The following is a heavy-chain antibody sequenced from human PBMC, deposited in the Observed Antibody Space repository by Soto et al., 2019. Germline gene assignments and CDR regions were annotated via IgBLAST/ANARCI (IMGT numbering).Heavy chain of an antibody. CDR2: ISAYNGNT. D-gene: IGHD6-13*01. CDR1: GYTFTSYG. J-gene: IGHJ6*03. Sequence: ASVKVSCKASGYTFTSYGISWVRQAPGQGLEWMGWISAYNGNTNYAQKLQGRVTMTTDTSTSTAYMELRSLRSDDTAVYYCARGASSSWRYYYSYMDVRGKGTTVTVSS. V-gene: IGHV1-18*01. CDR3: ARGASSSWRYYYSYMDV.